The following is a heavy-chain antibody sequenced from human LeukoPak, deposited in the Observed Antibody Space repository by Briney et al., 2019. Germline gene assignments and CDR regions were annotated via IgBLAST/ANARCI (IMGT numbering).Heavy chain of an antibody. CDR3: AREGGTWVPFDY. V-gene: IGHV1-18*01. D-gene: IGHD1-1*01. CDR1: NYTFTSHD. J-gene: IGHJ4*02. CDR2: ISPYTGNT. Sequence: ASVKVSCKASNYTFTSHDISWVRQAPGQGLKWMGWISPYTGNTKYAQKFQGRVTMTTSTSTSIVYMELRSLRSDDTAVYFCAREGGTWVPFDYWGQGTLVTVSS.